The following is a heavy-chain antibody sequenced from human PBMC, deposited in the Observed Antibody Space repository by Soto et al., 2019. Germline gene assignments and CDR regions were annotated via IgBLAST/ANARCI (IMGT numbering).Heavy chain of an antibody. Sequence: GESLNISCKASGYTFTTYWIGWVRQMPGKGLEWMAIIYPGDSDTRYRPSFQGQVTISADKSTSTAYLRFSSLKASDTAMYYCARGGVRQRITNYFDYWGQGTLVTVSS. CDR3: ARGGVRQRITNYFDY. CDR1: GYTFTTYW. V-gene: IGHV5-51*01. J-gene: IGHJ4*02. D-gene: IGHD3-3*01. CDR2: IYPGDSDT.